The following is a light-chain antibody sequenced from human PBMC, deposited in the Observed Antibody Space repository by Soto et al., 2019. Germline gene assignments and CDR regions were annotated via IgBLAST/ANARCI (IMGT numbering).Light chain of an antibody. CDR1: QTVSSRF. V-gene: IGKV3-20*01. CDR3: QQYGSSPRYT. Sequence: EIVWTQSPGTLSLSPGERATLSCRASQTVSSRFLAWYQQKPGQAPRVLIYGASIRATGIPDRFSGSGSGTDFTLTISRLEPEDFAVYYCQQYGSSPRYTFGQGTKLEIK. CDR2: GAS. J-gene: IGKJ2*01.